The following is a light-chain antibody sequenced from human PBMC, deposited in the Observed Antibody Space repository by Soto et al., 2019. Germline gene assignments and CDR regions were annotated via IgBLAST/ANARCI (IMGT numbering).Light chain of an antibody. CDR2: KAS. Sequence: DIQMTQSPSTLSESVGDRVTITCRASQSISPWLAWYQQKPGKAPKLLIYKASSLESGVPSRFSGSGSGTEFTLTISSLQPEDFATYYCQHYNSYPITFGQGTRLEIK. CDR3: QHYNSYPIT. V-gene: IGKV1-5*03. CDR1: QSISPW. J-gene: IGKJ5*01.